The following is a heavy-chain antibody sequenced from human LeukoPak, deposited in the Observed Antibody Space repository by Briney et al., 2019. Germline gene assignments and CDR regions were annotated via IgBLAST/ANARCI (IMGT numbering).Heavy chain of an antibody. CDR2: ISYDGSNK. Sequence: PGRSLRLSCAASGFTFNNYAIHWVRQAPGKGLEWVAVISYDGSNKYYADSVKGRFTISRDNSENTLYLQMNSLRTEDTAVYYCVRDWRYCGSASCPEYFRHWGQGTLVTVSS. J-gene: IGHJ1*01. CDR1: GFTFNNYA. D-gene: IGHD2-2*01. CDR3: VRDWRYCGSASCPEYFRH. V-gene: IGHV3-30-3*01.